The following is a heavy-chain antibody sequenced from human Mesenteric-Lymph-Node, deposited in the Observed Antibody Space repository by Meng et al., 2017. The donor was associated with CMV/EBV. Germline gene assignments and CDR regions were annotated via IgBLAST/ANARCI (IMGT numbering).Heavy chain of an antibody. CDR3: VRGRRSSDGYNSRAGWYFDL. V-gene: IGHV4-34*01. J-gene: IGHJ2*01. Sequence: SETLSLTCAVYGGSFSGYYWSWIRQPPGKGLEWIGEINHSGITNYNPFLKSRVTTSVDTSKNQFSLKLSSVTAADTAVYYCVRGRRSSDGYNSRAGWYFDLWGRGTLVTVSS. D-gene: IGHD5-24*01. CDR1: GGSFSGYY. CDR2: INHSGIT.